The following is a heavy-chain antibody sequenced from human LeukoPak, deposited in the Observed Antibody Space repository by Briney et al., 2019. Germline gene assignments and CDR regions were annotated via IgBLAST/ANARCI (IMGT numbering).Heavy chain of an antibody. CDR3: ARDQGSPWAAAGTPAFDI. D-gene: IGHD6-13*01. V-gene: IGHV3-21*01. Sequence: GGSLRLSCAASGFTFSSYNMKWVRQAPGKGLEWVSSISSSSSYIYYADSVKGRFTISRDNAKNSLYLQMNSLRAEDTAVYYCARDQGSPWAAAGTPAFDIWGQGTMVTVSS. J-gene: IGHJ3*02. CDR1: GFTFSSYN. CDR2: ISSSSSYI.